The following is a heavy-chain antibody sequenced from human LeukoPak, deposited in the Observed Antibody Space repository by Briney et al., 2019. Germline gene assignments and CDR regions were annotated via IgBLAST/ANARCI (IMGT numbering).Heavy chain of an antibody. V-gene: IGHV3-9*01. Sequence: PGGSLRLSCAASGFTFDDYAMHWVRQAPGKGLEWVSGISWNSGSIGYADSVKGRFTISRDNAKNSLYLQMNSLRAEDTALYYCAKDSGPWAAAGRYYYYYGMDVWGQGTTVTVSS. J-gene: IGHJ6*02. CDR3: AKDSGPWAAAGRYYYYYGMDV. CDR1: GFTFDDYA. CDR2: ISWNSGSI. D-gene: IGHD6-25*01.